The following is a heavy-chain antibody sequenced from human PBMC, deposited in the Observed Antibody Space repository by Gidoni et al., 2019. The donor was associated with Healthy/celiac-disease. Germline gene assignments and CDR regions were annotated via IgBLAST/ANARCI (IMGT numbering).Heavy chain of an antibody. CDR2: ISSSSSYI. CDR3: ARDLSYKLDYYFDY. V-gene: IGHV3-21*01. Sequence: EVQLVESGGGLVQPGGSLRLSCAASGFPFSSYSMNWVRQAPGKGLEWVSSISSSSSYIYYADSVKGRFTISRDNAKNSLYLQMNSLRAEDTAVYYCARDLSYKLDYYFDYWGQGTLVTVSS. J-gene: IGHJ4*02. D-gene: IGHD3-10*01. CDR1: GFPFSSYS.